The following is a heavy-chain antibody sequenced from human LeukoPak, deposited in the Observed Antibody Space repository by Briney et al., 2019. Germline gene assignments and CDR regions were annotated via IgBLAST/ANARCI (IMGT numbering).Heavy chain of an antibody. CDR3: AREDYGAGYYGATAGFDY. Sequence: GGSLRLSCAASGFTVSSNYMSWVRQAPGRGLEWVSVIYSGGSTYYADSVKGRFTISRDNSKNTLYLQMNSLRAEDTAVYYCAREDYGAGYYGATAGFDYWGQGTLVTVSS. CDR1: GFTVSSNY. V-gene: IGHV3-66*01. D-gene: IGHD4-17*01. J-gene: IGHJ4*02. CDR2: IYSGGST.